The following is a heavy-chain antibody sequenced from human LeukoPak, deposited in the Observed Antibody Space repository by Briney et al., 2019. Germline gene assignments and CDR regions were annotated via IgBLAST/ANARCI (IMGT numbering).Heavy chain of an antibody. Sequence: GGSLRLSCAASGFTFEDYAMHWVRQAPGKGLEWVSGINWNSASTGYADSVKGRFTISRDNAKNSLYLQMNSLRAEDTALYYCARDAAAARADYWGQGTLVTVSS. V-gene: IGHV3-9*01. CDR3: ARDAAAARADY. J-gene: IGHJ4*02. CDR2: INWNSAST. CDR1: GFTFEDYA. D-gene: IGHD6-6*01.